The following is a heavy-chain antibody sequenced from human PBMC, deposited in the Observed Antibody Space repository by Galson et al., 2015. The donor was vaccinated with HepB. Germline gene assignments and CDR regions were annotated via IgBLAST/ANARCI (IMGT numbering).Heavy chain of an antibody. CDR3: ARVSSGLVIDDALDL. CDR1: GFRFQDYG. V-gene: IGHV3-20*04. D-gene: IGHD3/OR15-3a*01. CDR2: IDWNGDST. Sequence: SLRLSCAASGFRFQDYGINWVRQVPGKGLEWVSGIDWNGDSTSYADPVKGRFTISRDNAKNSLYLQMNTLRAEDTALYYCARVSSGLVIDDALDLWGQGTMVTVSS. J-gene: IGHJ3*01.